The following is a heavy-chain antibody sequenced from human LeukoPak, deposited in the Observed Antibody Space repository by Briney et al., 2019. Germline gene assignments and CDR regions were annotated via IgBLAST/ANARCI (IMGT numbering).Heavy chain of an antibody. V-gene: IGHV6-1*01. CDR3: ARLSAYYYGSYFYYYMDV. CDR1: GDSVSSNSAA. CDR2: TYYRSKWYN. D-gene: IGHD3-10*01. J-gene: IGHJ6*03. Sequence: SQTLSLTCAISGDSVSSNSAAWNWIRQSPSRGLEWLGRTYYRSKWYNDYAVSVKSRITINPDTSKNQVSLQLNSVTPEDTALYYCARLSAYYYGSYFYYYMDVWGKGTTVTVSS.